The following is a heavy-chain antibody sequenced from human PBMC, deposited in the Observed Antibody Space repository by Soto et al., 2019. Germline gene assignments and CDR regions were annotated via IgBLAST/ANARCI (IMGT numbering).Heavy chain of an antibody. Sequence: SETLSLTCTVSGGSIRSSSYYWGWIRQPPGKGLEWIGSIYYSGSTYYNPSLKSRVTISVDTSKNQFSLKLSSVTAADTAVYYCARQGDSSGYSDYWGQGTLVTVSS. CDR3: ARQGDSSGYSDY. J-gene: IGHJ4*02. V-gene: IGHV4-39*01. CDR1: GGSIRSSSYY. D-gene: IGHD3-22*01. CDR2: IYYSGST.